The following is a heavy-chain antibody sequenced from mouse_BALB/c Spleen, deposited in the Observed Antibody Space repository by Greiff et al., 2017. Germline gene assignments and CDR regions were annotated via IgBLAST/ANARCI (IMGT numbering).Heavy chain of an antibody. CDR1: GFNIKDTY. D-gene: IGHD2-10*02. CDR3: ARKYGPYYAMDY. V-gene: IGHV14-3*02. CDR2: IDPANGNT. Sequence: EVQLQESGAELVKPGASVKLSCTASGFNIKDTYMHWVKQRPEQGLEWIGRIDPANGNTKYDPKFQGKATITADTSSNTAYLQLSRLTSEDTAVYYCARKYGPYYAMDYWGEGTSVTVSA. J-gene: IGHJ4*01.